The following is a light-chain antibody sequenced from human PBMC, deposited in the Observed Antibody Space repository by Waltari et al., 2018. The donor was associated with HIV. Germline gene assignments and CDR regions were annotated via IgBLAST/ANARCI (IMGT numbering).Light chain of an antibody. V-gene: IGLV3-25*03. CDR2: KAI. Sequence: SYELTQPPSVSVSPGQTARITCSGDALPNKYAYWYQQRAGQAPRLVLLKAIEGPSGIPERFSGSSSVTRVTLSISGVQAEDEADDSCQSADSSGTYVFGAGTKVTVL. CDR1: ALPNKY. J-gene: IGLJ1*01. CDR3: QSADSSGTYV.